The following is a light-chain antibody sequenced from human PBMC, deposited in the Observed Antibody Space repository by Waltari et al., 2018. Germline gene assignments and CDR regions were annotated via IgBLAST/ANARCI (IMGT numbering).Light chain of an antibody. J-gene: IGLJ3*02. CDR1: SSDVGRYNY. V-gene: IGLV2-14*03. Sequence: QSALTQPASVSGSPGQSITISCTGASSDVGRYNYVSWYQQYPGTAPKLIIYDVSNRPAWVLNRFSCSKSCNSASLTISGLQAEDEADYYCSSYTSSSTLVFGGGTKLTVL. CDR3: SSYTSSSTLV. CDR2: DVS.